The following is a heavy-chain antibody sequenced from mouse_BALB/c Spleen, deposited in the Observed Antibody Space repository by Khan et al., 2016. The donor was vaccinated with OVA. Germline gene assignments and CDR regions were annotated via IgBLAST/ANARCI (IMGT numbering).Heavy chain of an antibody. CDR3: GRGGGYGNFFAY. CDR2: IYPGTGST. D-gene: IGHD2-10*02. Sequence: QVQLQQSGGDLVRPGASVKLSCKTSGYIFTSYWIHWVKQRSGQGLEWIARIYPGTGSTYYNEKFKGKATLTADNSSSTAYMQLSSLKSEDSSVYLCGRGGGYGNFFAYWGQGTLVTVSA. CDR1: GYIFTSYW. V-gene: IGHV1S132*01. J-gene: IGHJ3*01.